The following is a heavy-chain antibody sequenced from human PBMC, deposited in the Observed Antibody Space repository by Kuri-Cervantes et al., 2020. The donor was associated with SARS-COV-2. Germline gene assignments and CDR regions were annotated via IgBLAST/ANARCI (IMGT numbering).Heavy chain of an antibody. CDR2: ISGNNNSA. CDR3: AREDGLWFDP. V-gene: IGHV1-18*01. D-gene: IGHD3/OR15-3a*01. J-gene: IGHJ5*02. CDR1: GYSFRNYG. Sequence: ASVKVSCKASGYSFRNYGINWVRQAPGQGLKWMGWISGNNNSADFSEKFQGRLTLTTDTSTDTAYMELSSLRSDDTAVYYCAREDGLWFDPWGQGTLVTVSS.